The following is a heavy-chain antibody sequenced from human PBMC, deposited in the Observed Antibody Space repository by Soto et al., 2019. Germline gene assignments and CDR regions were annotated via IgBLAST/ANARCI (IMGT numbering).Heavy chain of an antibody. J-gene: IGHJ4*02. Sequence: QVPLVESGGGVVQPGRSLRLSCAASGFTFSSYAMHWVRQAPGKGLEWVAVISYDGSNKYYADSVKGRFTISRDNSKNTLYLQMNSLRAEDTAVYYCARRRGVDYWGQGTLVTVSS. V-gene: IGHV3-30-3*01. CDR3: ARRRGVDY. CDR1: GFTFSSYA. CDR2: ISYDGSNK.